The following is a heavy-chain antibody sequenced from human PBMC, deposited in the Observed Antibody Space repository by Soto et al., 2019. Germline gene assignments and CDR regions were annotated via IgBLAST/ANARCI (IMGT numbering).Heavy chain of an antibody. J-gene: IGHJ4*02. V-gene: IGHV3-13*01. CDR1: GFTFSSYD. D-gene: IGHD3-10*01. Sequence: GGSLRLSCAVSGFTFSSYDMHWVRPVTRKGLEWVSAIGTAGDTYYPGSVKGRFTISRENAKNSLYLQMNSLRAVYTAVYYCARANAGPYDFDNWGQEDLLTISS. CDR2: IGTAGDT. CDR3: ARANAGPYDFDN.